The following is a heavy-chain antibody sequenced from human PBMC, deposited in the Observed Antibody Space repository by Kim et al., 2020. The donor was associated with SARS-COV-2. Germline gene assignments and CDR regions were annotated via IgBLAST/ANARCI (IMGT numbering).Heavy chain of an antibody. V-gene: IGHV3-23*01. J-gene: IGHJ4*02. D-gene: IGHD2-15*01. CDR3: AKLAVAAGRGGYFDY. Sequence: DSVKGRFTISRDNSKNTLYLQMNSLRAEDTAVYYCAKLAVAAGRGGYFDYWGQGTLVTVSS.